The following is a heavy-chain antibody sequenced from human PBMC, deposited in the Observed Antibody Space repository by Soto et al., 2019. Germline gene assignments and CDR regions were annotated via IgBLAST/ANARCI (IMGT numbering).Heavy chain of an antibody. J-gene: IGHJ6*02. CDR3: TVEYSSSSTYYYYGMDV. D-gene: IGHD6-6*01. CDR2: IRSKAYGGTT. V-gene: IGHV3-49*03. Sequence: SLRLSCTASGFTFGDYAMSWFRQAPRKGLEWVGFIRSKAYGGTTEYAASVKGRFTISRDDSKSIAYLQMNSLKTEDTAVYYRTVEYSSSSTYYYYGMDVWGQGTTVTVSS. CDR1: GFTFGDYA.